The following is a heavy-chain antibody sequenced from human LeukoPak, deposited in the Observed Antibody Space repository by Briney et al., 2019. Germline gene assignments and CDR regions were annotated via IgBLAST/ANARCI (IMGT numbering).Heavy chain of an antibody. Sequence: ASVKVSCKASGYTFTSYYMHWVRQAPGQGLEWMGIINPSGSSTSYAQKFQGRVTMTRDTSTSTVYVELSSLRSEDTAVYYCARDLNGGYYYGYWGQGTLVTVSS. J-gene: IGHJ4*02. CDR1: GYTFTSYY. CDR3: ARDLNGGYYYGY. CDR2: INPSGSST. V-gene: IGHV1-46*01. D-gene: IGHD3-22*01.